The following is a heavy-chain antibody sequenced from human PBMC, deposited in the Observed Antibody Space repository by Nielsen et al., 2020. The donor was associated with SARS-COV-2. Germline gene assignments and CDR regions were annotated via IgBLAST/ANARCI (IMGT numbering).Heavy chain of an antibody. V-gene: IGHV3-23*01. J-gene: IGHJ4*02. Sequence: GESLKISCTVSGASMSSGDYHWSWVRQAPGKGLEWVSAISGSGGYANYADSVKGHFTISRDNSKNTLDLQMNGLGAEDTAVYYCAKLPDHDVLTGSLDYWGQGTLVTVSS. CDR2: ISGSGGYA. CDR3: AKLPDHDVLTGSLDY. D-gene: IGHD3-9*01. CDR1: GASMSSGDYH.